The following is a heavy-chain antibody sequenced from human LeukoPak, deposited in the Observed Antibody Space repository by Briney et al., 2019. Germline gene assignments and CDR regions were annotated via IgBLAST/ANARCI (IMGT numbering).Heavy chain of an antibody. D-gene: IGHD1-1*01. J-gene: IGHJ4*02. Sequence: GGSLRLSCVASGFTFSSYWMHWLRQAPGKGLVWVSRISSDGSTTTYADSVKGRFTISRDNAKNTLYLQINSLRAEDTAVYYCTRNTATNCFDYWGQGSLVTVSS. CDR2: ISSDGSTT. CDR3: TRNTATNCFDY. CDR1: GFTFSSYW. V-gene: IGHV3-74*01.